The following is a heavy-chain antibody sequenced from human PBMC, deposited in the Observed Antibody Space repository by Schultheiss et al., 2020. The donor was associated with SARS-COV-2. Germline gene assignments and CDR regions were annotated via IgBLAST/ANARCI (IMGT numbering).Heavy chain of an antibody. CDR1: GFTFSSYA. D-gene: IGHD3-10*01. Sequence: GGSLRLSCAASGFTFSSYAMHWVRQAPGKGLEWVAVISYDGSNKYYADSVKGRFTISRDNSKNTLYLQMNSLRAEDTAVYYCARGGEGDYWGQGTLVTGSS. CDR3: ARGGEGDY. J-gene: IGHJ4*02. CDR2: ISYDGSNK. V-gene: IGHV3-30-3*01.